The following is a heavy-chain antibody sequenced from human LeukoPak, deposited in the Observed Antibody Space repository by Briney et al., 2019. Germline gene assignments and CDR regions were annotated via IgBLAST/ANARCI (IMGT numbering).Heavy chain of an antibody. CDR3: AREVVRGVITLDY. CDR2: IYRSGST. D-gene: IGHD3-10*01. V-gene: IGHV4-38-2*02. J-gene: IGHJ4*02. Sequence: SETLSLTCTVSGYSISSGYYWGWIRQSPGKGLEWIATIYRSGSTYYNPSLKSRVTISIDTSKNQFSLRLSSVTVADTAVYYCAREVVRGVITLDYWGQGTLVTVSS. CDR1: GYSISSGYY.